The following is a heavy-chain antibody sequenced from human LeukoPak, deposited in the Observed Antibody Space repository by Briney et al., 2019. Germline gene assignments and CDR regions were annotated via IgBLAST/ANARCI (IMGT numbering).Heavy chain of an antibody. D-gene: IGHD2-15*01. CDR2: IYNSGST. CDR1: GGSISSYY. J-gene: IGHJ3*02. Sequence: SETLSLTCTVPGGSISSYYWSWIRQPPGKGLEWVGYIYNSGSTNYNSSLKSRVTISADTSKNQFSLKLSSVTTADTAVYYRARARGDKILQSAFAIWGQGKMVTVSS. V-gene: IGHV4-59*01. CDR3: ARARGDKILQSAFAI.